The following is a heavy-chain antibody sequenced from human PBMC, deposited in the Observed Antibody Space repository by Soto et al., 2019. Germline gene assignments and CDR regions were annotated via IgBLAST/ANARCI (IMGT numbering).Heavy chain of an antibody. Sequence: QVQLVQSGAEVKKPGSSVKVSCKASGGTFSSYAISWVRQAPGQGLEWMGGIIPIFGTANYAQKFQGRVTITANESTSTAYMERSSLRSEDTAVYYCARELDCSTTSSYRGYYYYGMDVWGQGTTVTVSS. J-gene: IGHJ6*02. CDR1: GGTFSSYA. CDR2: IIPIFGTA. D-gene: IGHD2-2*02. V-gene: IGHV1-69*01. CDR3: ARELDCSTTSSYRGYYYYGMDV.